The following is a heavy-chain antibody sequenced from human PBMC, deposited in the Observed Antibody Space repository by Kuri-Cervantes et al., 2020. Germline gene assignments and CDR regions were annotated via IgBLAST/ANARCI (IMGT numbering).Heavy chain of an antibody. J-gene: IGHJ6*04. Sequence: ASVKVSCKASEYTFTSYDINWVRQATGQGLEWMGWMNPNSGNTGYAQKFQGRVTMTRNASISTAYMELSSLRSEDTAVYYCARDGARDSSPHGYYYYYGMDVWGKGTTVTVSS. CDR1: EYTFTSYD. D-gene: IGHD3-22*01. V-gene: IGHV1-8*01. CDR2: MNPNSGNT. CDR3: ARDGARDSSPHGYYYYYGMDV.